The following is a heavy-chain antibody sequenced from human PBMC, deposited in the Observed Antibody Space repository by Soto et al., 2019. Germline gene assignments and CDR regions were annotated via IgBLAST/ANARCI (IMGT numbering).Heavy chain of an antibody. CDR1: GGSISSYY. V-gene: IGHV4-59*01. J-gene: IGHJ4*02. CDR2: IYYSGST. CDR3: ARGRTRPKTTMVRIDY. D-gene: IGHD3-10*01. Sequence: WATLSLTCTVSGGSISSYYWSWIRQPPGKGLEWIGYIYYSGSTNYNPSLKSRVTISVDTSKNQFSLKLSSVTAADTAVYYCARGRTRPKTTMVRIDYWGQGTLVTVSS.